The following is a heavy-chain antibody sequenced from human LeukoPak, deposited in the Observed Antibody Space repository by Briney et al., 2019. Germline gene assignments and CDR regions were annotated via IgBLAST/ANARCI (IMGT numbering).Heavy chain of an antibody. CDR1: GFTFTSYW. D-gene: IGHD3-3*01. J-gene: IGHJ4*02. CDR2: IKPDGSEK. CDR3: ARDRSRSVY. V-gene: IGHV3-7*01. Sequence: GGSLRLSCEASGFTFTSYWMSWVRQAPGRGPEWVANIKPDGSEKYYVDSVTGRFTISRDNAKNSLYLQMNSLRAEDTAVYYCARDRSRSVYWGQGTLVTVSS.